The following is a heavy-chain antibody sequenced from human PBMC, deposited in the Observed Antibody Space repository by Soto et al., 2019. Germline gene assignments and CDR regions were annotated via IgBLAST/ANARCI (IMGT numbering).Heavy chain of an antibody. Sequence: GGSLRLSCAASGFTFSSYAMSWVRQAPGKGLEWVSAISGSGGSTYYADSVKGRFTISRDNSKNTLYLQMNSLRAEDTAVYYCAQRGTIFGVVIKGIDYWGQGTMVTVSS. V-gene: IGHV3-23*01. D-gene: IGHD3-3*01. CDR3: AQRGTIFGVVIKGIDY. CDR1: GFTFSSYA. J-gene: IGHJ4*02. CDR2: ISGSGGST.